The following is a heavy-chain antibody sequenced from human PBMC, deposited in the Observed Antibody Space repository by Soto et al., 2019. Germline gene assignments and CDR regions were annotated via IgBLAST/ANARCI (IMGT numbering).Heavy chain of an antibody. D-gene: IGHD4-17*01. J-gene: IGHJ6*03. CDR1: GFTFDDYA. Sequence: PGGSLRLSCAASGFTFDDYAMHWFRQAPGKGLEWVSGISWNSGSIGYADSVKGRFTISRDNAKNSLYLQMNSLRAEDTALYYCAKDKSYGDYDNYYYYMDVWGKGTTVTVSS. CDR3: AKDKSYGDYDNYYYYMDV. V-gene: IGHV3-9*01. CDR2: ISWNSGSI.